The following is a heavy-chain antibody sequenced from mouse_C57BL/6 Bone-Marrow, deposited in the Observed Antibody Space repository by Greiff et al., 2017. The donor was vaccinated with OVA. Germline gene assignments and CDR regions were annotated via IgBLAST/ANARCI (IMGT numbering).Heavy chain of an antibody. CDR3: ASITTVVAFYYYAMDY. Sequence: EVQLQQSGPELVKPGASVKISCKASGYTFTDYYMNWVKQSHGKSLEWIGDINPNNGGTSYNQKFKGKATLTVDKSSSTAYMELRSLTSEDSAVYYCASITTVVAFYYYAMDYWGQGTSVTVSS. D-gene: IGHD1-1*01. CDR1: GYTFTDYY. J-gene: IGHJ4*01. CDR2: INPNNGGT. V-gene: IGHV1-26*01.